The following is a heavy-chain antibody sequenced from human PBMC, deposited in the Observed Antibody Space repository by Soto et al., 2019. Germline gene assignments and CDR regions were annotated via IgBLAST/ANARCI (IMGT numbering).Heavy chain of an antibody. J-gene: IGHJ4*02. Sequence: VQLVESGGGVVQPGRSLRLSCAASGFTFSAYGMHWVRQAPDKGLEWVAVISYDGSYKDYADSVKGRFTISRDNSKNALYLHMSGLRAEDTAVYYCAKQSEYSSSWYFDYWGQGTLVTVSS. V-gene: IGHV3-30*18. CDR3: AKQSEYSSSWYFDY. CDR1: GFTFSAYG. CDR2: ISYDGSYK. D-gene: IGHD6-13*01.